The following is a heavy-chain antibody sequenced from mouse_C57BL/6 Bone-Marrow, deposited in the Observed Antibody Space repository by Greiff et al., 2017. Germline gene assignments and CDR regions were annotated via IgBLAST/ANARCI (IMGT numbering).Heavy chain of an antibody. Sequence: QVQLQQSGAELMKPGASVKLSCKATGYTFTGYWIEWVKQRPGHGLEWIGEILPGSGSTTYNEKFQDKATFTADTSSNTAYMQLSSLTTDDSAIYSCARSGFYYDCDPDSRGQGTTLTVSS. D-gene: IGHD2-4*01. CDR2: ILPGSGST. CDR3: ARSGFYYDCDPDS. CDR1: GYTFTGYW. V-gene: IGHV1-9*01. J-gene: IGHJ2*01.